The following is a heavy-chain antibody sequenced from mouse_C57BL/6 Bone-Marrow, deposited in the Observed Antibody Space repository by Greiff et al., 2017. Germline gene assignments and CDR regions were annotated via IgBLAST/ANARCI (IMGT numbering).Heavy chain of an antibody. J-gene: IGHJ4*01. D-gene: IGHD2-2*01. CDR3: ARRVIEDYAMDY. V-gene: IGHV5-15*01. CDR1: GFTFSDYG. CDR2: ISNLAYSI. Sequence: EVHVVESGAGLVQPGGSLKLSCAASGFTFSDYGMAWVRQAPRKGPEWVAFISNLAYSIYYADTVTGRFTISRENATNTLYLEMSSLRSEDTAMYYCARRVIEDYAMDYWGQGTSVTVSS.